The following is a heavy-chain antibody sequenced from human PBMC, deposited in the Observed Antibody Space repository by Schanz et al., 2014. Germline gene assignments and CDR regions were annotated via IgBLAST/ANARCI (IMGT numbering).Heavy chain of an antibody. CDR2: VYFSGTT. D-gene: IGHD3-16*01. J-gene: IGHJ5*02. CDR1: GDSISTSYY. V-gene: IGHV4-38-2*02. Sequence: QVQLQESGPGLVKPSETLSLTCTVSGDSISTSYYWGWIRQPPGKGLEWIGSVYFSGTTAYSPSLKGRVTISVDTSKNQFSLMLTSVTAADTAVYFCARHGGYYDVLNSFDIWGQGTLVTVSS. CDR3: ARHGGYYDVLNSFDI.